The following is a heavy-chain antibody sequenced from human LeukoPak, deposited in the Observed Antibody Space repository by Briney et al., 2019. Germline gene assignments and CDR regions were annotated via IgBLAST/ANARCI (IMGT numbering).Heavy chain of an antibody. CDR3: ARARPGIAVAIRGYNWFDP. Sequence: ASVKVSCKASGYTFTSYAMHWVRQAPGQRLEWKGWINAGNGNTKYSQKFQGRVTITRDTSASTAYMELSSLRSEDTAVYYCARARPGIAVAIRGYNWFDPWGQGTLVTVSS. J-gene: IGHJ5*02. D-gene: IGHD6-19*01. CDR1: GYTFTSYA. V-gene: IGHV1-3*01. CDR2: INAGNGNT.